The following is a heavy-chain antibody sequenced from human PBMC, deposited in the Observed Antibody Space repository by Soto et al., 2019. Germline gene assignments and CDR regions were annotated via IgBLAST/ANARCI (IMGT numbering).Heavy chain of an antibody. Sequence: QVQLVQSGAEVKKPGASVKVSCKASGYTLTNSGVSWVRQAPGQGLEWMAWISANNGNTNYAQKVQGRVTMTTDTATSTAYMELRSLRADDTAVYYCARGPRGAYFYYGMDVWGQGTTVTVSS. D-gene: IGHD3-10*01. CDR3: ARGPRGAYFYYGMDV. V-gene: IGHV1-18*01. J-gene: IGHJ6*02. CDR2: ISANNGNT. CDR1: GYTLTNSG.